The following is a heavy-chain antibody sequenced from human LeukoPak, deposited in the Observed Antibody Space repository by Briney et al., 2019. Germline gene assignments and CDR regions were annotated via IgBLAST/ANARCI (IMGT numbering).Heavy chain of an antibody. J-gene: IGHJ4*02. CDR1: GYTFTSYY. D-gene: IGHD5-24*01. Sequence: ASVKVSCKASGYTFTSYYMHWVRQAPGEGLEWMGIINPSGGSTSYAQKFQGRVTMTRDTSTSTVYMELSSLRSEDTAVYYCARAVEMATHFDYWGQGTLVTVSS. CDR3: ARAVEMATHFDY. CDR2: INPSGGST. V-gene: IGHV1-46*01.